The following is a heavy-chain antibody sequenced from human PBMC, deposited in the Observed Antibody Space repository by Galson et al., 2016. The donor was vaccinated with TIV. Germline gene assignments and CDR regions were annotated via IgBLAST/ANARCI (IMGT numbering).Heavy chain of an antibody. J-gene: IGHJ6*02. CDR3: ARTYCTTTSCPKAHFYYGLDV. CDR1: GYIFTNYW. CDR2: IYPGDSAA. D-gene: IGHD2-2*01. V-gene: IGHV5-51*01. Sequence: QSGAEVKEPGESLNISCKGSGYIFTNYWIGWVRQMPGKGLEWMGIIYPGDSAAEYSPSFQGQVTISVDKSISTAYLHWSGLKASDTAMYYCARTYCTTTSCPKAHFYYGLDVWGQGTTVTVSS.